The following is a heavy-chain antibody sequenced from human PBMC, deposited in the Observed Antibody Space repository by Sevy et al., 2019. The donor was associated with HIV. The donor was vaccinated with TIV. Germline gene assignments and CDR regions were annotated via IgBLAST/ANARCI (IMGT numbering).Heavy chain of an antibody. Sequence: ASVKVSCKASGYTFTSYGISWVRQAPGQGLEWMGWISAYNGNTNYAQKLQGRVTMTTDTSTGTAYMELRSLRSDDTAGYYCARGVPARNYYYYGMDVWGQGTTVTVSS. V-gene: IGHV1-18*01. D-gene: IGHD6-6*01. CDR3: ARGVPARNYYYYGMDV. J-gene: IGHJ6*02. CDR1: GYTFTSYG. CDR2: ISAYNGNT.